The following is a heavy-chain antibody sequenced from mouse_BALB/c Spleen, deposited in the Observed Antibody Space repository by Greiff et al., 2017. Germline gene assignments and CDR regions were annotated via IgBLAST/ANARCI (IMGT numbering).Heavy chain of an antibody. CDR1: GYTFTDYW. CDR2: IDTSDSYT. CDR3: AANAWFAY. Sequence: VQLQQPGAELVMPGASVKMSCKASGYTFTDYWMHWVKQRPGQGLEWIGAIDTSDSYTSYNQKFKGKATLTVDESSSTAYMQLSSLTSEDSAVYYCAANAWFAYWGQGTLVTVSA. V-gene: IGHV1-69*01. J-gene: IGHJ3*01.